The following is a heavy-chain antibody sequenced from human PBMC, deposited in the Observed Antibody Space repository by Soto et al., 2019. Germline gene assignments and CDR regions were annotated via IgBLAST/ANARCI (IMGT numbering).Heavy chain of an antibody. J-gene: IGHJ6*02. D-gene: IGHD3-16*01. CDR3: AKDPRRTTRLGDDFGMDV. Sequence: QVQLVESGGGVVQPGRSLRLSCAASGFTFSNYGIHWVRQAPGKGLEWVAVLSHDGTNKYYADSVKGRFTISRDNSKNTRYLQMNSLTLYDTAVYFCAKDPRRTTRLGDDFGMDVWGQGTTVTVSS. CDR1: GFTFSNYG. V-gene: IGHV3-30*18. CDR2: LSHDGTNK.